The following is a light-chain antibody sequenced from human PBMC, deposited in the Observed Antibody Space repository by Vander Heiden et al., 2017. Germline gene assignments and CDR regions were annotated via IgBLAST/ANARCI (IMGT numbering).Light chain of an antibody. CDR3: MQATHWPAT. V-gene: IGKV2-30*01. J-gene: IGKJ1*01. Sequence: DVVMTQSPLSLPVTLGQPASLSCRSSHRLLFSDGTTFLHWFQQRPGQAPRRLIYQVYNRDSGVPDRFSGSGSGTDFTLRISRVEAEDVGVYYCMQATHWPATFGQGTTVEIK. CDR1: HRLLFSDGTTF. CDR2: QVY.